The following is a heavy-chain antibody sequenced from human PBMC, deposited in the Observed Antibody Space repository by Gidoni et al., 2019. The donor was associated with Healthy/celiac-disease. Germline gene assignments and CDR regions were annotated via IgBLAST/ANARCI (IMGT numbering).Heavy chain of an antibody. CDR1: GFTFSSYA. CDR3: ARESIVVNFDY. J-gene: IGHJ4*02. D-gene: IGHD1-26*01. CDR2: ISYDGSNK. Sequence: QVQLVESGGGVVQPGRSLRLSCAASGFTFSSYAMHWVRQAPGKGLEWVAVISYDGSNKYYADSVKGRFTISRDNSKNTLYLQMNSLRAEDTAVYYCARESIVVNFDYWGQGTLVTVSS. V-gene: IGHV3-30-3*01.